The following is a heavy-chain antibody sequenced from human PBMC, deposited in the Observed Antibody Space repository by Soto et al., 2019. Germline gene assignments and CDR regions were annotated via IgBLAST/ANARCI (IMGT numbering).Heavy chain of an antibody. CDR2: IIPIFGTA. Sequence: QVQLVQSGAEVKKPGSSVKVSCKASGGTFSSYAISWVRQAPGQGLEWMGGIIPIFGTANYAQKFQGRVTITADESTSTAYMELSSLRSEDTAVYYCALLGYCISTSCLGPRFDYWGQGTLVTVSS. CDR3: ALLGYCISTSCLGPRFDY. J-gene: IGHJ4*02. CDR1: GGTFSSYA. D-gene: IGHD2-2*01. V-gene: IGHV1-69*12.